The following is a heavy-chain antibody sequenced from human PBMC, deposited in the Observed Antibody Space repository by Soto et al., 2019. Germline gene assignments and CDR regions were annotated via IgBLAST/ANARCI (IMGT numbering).Heavy chain of an antibody. V-gene: IGHV1-2*02. D-gene: IGHD2-2*01. CDR2: INPNSGDT. CDR1: GYTFTGYY. CDR3: ARVRPHLGYCSSTSCRLNWFDP. Sequence: ASVKVSCKASGYTFTGYYMHWVRQAPGQGLEWMGWINPNSGDTNYAQKFQGRVTMTRDTSISTAYMELSRLRSDDTAVYYCARVRPHLGYCSSTSCRLNWFDPWGQGTLVTVSS. J-gene: IGHJ5*02.